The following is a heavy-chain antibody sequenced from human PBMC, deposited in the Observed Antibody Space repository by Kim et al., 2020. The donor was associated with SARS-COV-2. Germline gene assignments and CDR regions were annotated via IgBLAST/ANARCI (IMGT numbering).Heavy chain of an antibody. CDR2: LSYDASNK. V-gene: IGHV3-30*18. CDR1: GFTFSSYG. D-gene: IGHD3-10*01. J-gene: IGHJ4*02. Sequence: GGSLRLSCAASGFTFSSYGMHWVRQAPGKGLEWVAVLSYDASNKYYADSVKGRFTISRDNSKNTLYLQMNSLRAEDTAGYYCAKELLWFGELQIIDYWGQGTLVTVSS. CDR3: AKELLWFGELQIIDY.